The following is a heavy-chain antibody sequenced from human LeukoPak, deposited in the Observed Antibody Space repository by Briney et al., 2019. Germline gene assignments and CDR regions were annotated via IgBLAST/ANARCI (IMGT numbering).Heavy chain of an antibody. V-gene: IGHV1-18*01. CDR1: GYTFTNYG. Sequence: ASVKVSCKASGYTFTNYGITWVRQAPGQGLEWMGWISAYNGNTNYAQKLQGRVTMTTDTSTSTAYMELRSLRSDDTAVYHCARHLDIVLLPAAIWGRYMDVWGKGTTVTVSS. CDR3: ARHLDIVLLPAAIWGRYMDV. CDR2: ISAYNGNT. J-gene: IGHJ6*03. D-gene: IGHD2-2*02.